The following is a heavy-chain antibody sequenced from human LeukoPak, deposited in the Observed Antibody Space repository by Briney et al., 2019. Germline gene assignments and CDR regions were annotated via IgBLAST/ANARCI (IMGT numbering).Heavy chain of an antibody. V-gene: IGHV3-48*01. CDR1: GFTFSSYS. D-gene: IGHD5-12*01. Sequence: PGGSLRLSXAASGFTFSSYSMNWVRQPPGKGLEWVSYISSSSSTIYYADSVKGRFTISRDNAKNSLYLQMNSLRAEDTAVYYCARDADIVATITFDYWGQGTLVTVSS. J-gene: IGHJ4*02. CDR2: ISSSSSTI. CDR3: ARDADIVATITFDY.